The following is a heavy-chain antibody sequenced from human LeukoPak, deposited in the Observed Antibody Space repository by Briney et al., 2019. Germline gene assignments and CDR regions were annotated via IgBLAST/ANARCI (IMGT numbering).Heavy chain of an antibody. Sequence: SETLSLTCTVSGGSISSYYWSWIRQPAGKGLEWIGRIYSSGSTNYNPSLKSRVTISVDTSKNQFSLKLSSVTAADTAVYYCARHEGGMRGRPLSDPFDYWGQGTLVTVSS. CDR2: IYSSGST. CDR3: ARHEGGMRGRPLSDPFDY. V-gene: IGHV4-4*07. CDR1: GGSISSYY. J-gene: IGHJ4*02. D-gene: IGHD3-16*01.